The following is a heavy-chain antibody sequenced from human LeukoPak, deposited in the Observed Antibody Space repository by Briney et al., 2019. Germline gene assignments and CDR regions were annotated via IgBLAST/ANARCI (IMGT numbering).Heavy chain of an antibody. Sequence: ASVKVSCKASGYTLTSYDINWVRQATGQGLEWMGWMNPNSGNTGYAQKFQGRVTMTRNTSISTAYMELSSLRSEDTAVYYCASGVVHYDYVWGSYRSYNWFDPWGQGTLVTVSS. J-gene: IGHJ5*02. CDR2: MNPNSGNT. CDR3: ASGVVHYDYVWGSYRSYNWFDP. CDR1: GYTLTSYD. V-gene: IGHV1-8*01. D-gene: IGHD3-16*02.